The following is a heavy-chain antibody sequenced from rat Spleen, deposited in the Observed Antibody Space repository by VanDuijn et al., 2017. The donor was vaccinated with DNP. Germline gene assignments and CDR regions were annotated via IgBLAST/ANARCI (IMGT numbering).Heavy chain of an antibody. V-gene: IGHV3-1*01. D-gene: IGHD1-12*03. Sequence: EVQLQESGPGHVKPSQSLSLTCSVTGYSITSNYWGWIRKFPGNKMEWMAYIIYSGTIGYNPSLRSRISITRDTSKNQFFLQLHSVTTADTATYYCARSDFTLMGFIPFAFWGQGTLVTVSS. J-gene: IGHJ3*01. CDR2: IIYSGTI. CDR3: ARSDFTLMGFIPFAF. CDR1: GYSITSNY.